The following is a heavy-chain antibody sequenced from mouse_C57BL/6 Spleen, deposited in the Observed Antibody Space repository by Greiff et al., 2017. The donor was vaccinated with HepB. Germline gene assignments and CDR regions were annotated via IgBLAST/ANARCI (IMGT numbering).Heavy chain of an antibody. CDR2: IGPGSGST. D-gene: IGHD1-1*01. CDR3: AIQFITTVVRYFDV. J-gene: IGHJ1*03. Sequence: QVQLKQSGAELVKPGASVKISCKASGYTFTDYYINWVKQRPGQGLECIGKIGPGSGSTYYNEKFKGKATLTADKSSSTAYMQLSSLTSEDSAVYFCAIQFITTVVRYFDVWGTGTTVTVSS. V-gene: IGHV1-77*01. CDR1: GYTFTDYY.